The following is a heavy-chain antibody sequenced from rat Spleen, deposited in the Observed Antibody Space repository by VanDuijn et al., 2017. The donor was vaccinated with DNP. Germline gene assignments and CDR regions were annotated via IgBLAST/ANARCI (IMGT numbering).Heavy chain of an antibody. CDR2: IVHDGSRT. J-gene: IGHJ3*01. CDR3: STLNFYASLAEYFDH. D-gene: IGHD1-12*01. CDR1: GFIFGDYN. Sequence: EVQLVESGGGLIQPGGSLKLSCAASGFIFGDYNMAWVRQAPKKGLELFATIVHDGSRTYYRESVKGRFTVSRDNGKRTLYLQMDSLRSDDTATYYCSTLNFYASLAEYFDHWGQGTLVTVSS. V-gene: IGHV5S10*01.